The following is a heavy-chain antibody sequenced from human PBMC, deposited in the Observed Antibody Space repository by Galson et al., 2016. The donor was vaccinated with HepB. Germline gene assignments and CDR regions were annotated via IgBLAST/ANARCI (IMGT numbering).Heavy chain of an antibody. CDR1: GVSISSYY. D-gene: IGHD4-23*01. CDR2: IYYNGHT. Sequence: SETLSLTCAVSGVSISSYYWSWIRQPPGKGLEWIGYIYYNGHTNYNSSLKSRVTISVDTSTNHFSLNLTSVAAADTAVYYCARDRGNLGIDLWGRGTLVTVSS. J-gene: IGHJ2*01. CDR3: ARDRGNLGIDL. V-gene: IGHV4-59*01.